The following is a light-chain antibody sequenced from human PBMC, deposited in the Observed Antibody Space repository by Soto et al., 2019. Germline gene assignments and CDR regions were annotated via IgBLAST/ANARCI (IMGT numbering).Light chain of an antibody. CDR3: QQYNKWPRT. CDR2: GAS. CDR1: QRVSSN. Sequence: TQAPVSLYVSHEKRATRSCRANQRVSSNVAWYHQKPGQAPRLLSYGASTRATGIPARFSGSGSGTEFTLTISSLQYEDFAVYYCQQYNKWPRTFGRGPKVDI. J-gene: IGKJ1*01. V-gene: IGKV3-15*01.